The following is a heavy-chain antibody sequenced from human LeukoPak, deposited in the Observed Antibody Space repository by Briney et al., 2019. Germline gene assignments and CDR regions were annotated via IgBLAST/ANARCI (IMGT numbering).Heavy chain of an antibody. J-gene: IGHJ4*02. D-gene: IGHD1-7*01. V-gene: IGHV3-11*05. Sequence: GGSLRLSCAASGFTFSDYYMGWIRQAPGKGLEWVSYISSSGNYANYADSVKGRFTISRDNGKKSLNLQMESLRAEDMAVYYCARVGRTSIGSDYWGQGTVVTVSS. CDR2: ISSSGNYA. CDR1: GFTFSDYY. CDR3: ARVGRTSIGSDY.